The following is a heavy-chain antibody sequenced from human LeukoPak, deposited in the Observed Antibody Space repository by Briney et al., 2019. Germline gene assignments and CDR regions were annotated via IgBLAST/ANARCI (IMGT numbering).Heavy chain of an antibody. Sequence: GGSLRLSCAASGFTFSSYAMHWVRQAPGKGLEWVAVISYDGSNKYYADSVKGRFTISRDNSKNTLYLQMNSLRAEDTAVYYCARGRFNYDNSGYSSFYHWGQGTLVTVSS. D-gene: IGHD3-22*01. CDR2: ISYDGSNK. V-gene: IGHV3-30-3*01. CDR3: ARGRFNYDNSGYSSFYH. CDR1: GFTFSSYA. J-gene: IGHJ4*02.